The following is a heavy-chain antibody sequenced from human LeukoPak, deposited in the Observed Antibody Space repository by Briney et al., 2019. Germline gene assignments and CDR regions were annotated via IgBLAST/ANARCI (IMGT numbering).Heavy chain of an antibody. Sequence: SQTLSLTCTVTGGSISSGGYYWSWIRQPPRKGLEWMRSIFYNGSISHNPSLKSRVTISVDTYKNQFSLKLSSVTAADTAVYYCARLPFLWFGEQMRGYFDYWGQGTLVTVSS. V-gene: IGHV4-30-2*03. D-gene: IGHD3-10*01. CDR1: GGSISSGGYY. J-gene: IGHJ4*02. CDR3: ARLPFLWFGEQMRGYFDY. CDR2: IFYNGSI.